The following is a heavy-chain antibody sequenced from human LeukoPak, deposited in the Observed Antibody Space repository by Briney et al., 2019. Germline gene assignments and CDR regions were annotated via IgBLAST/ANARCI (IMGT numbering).Heavy chain of an antibody. CDR2: IYHIGST. CDR1: GFSISRSYY. D-gene: IGHD3-10*01. Sequence: RPSETLSLTCGVSGFSISRSYYWAWIRQPPGKGLEWIGTIYHIGSTYYSPSLGSRVTMSVDTSKNESSLNLKSVTAADTAVYYCARAGWIITSGIDYWGQGALVTVSS. J-gene: IGHJ4*02. CDR3: ARAGWIITSGIDY. V-gene: IGHV4-38-2*01.